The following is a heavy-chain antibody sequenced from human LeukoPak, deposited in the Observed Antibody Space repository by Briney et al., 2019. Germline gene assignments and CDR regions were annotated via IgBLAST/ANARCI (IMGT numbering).Heavy chain of an antibody. D-gene: IGHD3-16*02. CDR2: INHSGST. V-gene: IGHV4-34*01. Sequence: KPSETLSLTCAVYGGSFSGHYWSWIRQPPGKGLEWIGEINHSGSTDYNPSLKSRVTISVDTSKNQFSLKVGSVTAADTAVYYCAREGGSYRPLDYSGQGTLVTVSS. CDR3: AREGGSYRPLDY. J-gene: IGHJ4*02. CDR1: GGSFSGHY.